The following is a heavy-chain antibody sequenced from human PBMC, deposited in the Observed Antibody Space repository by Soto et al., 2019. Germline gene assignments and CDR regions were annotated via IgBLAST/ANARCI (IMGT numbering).Heavy chain of an antibody. V-gene: IGHV1-69*01. CDR3: ARPNDTSAYYLFDY. CDR2: ITPFFGST. CDR1: GGTFNSFA. D-gene: IGHD3-22*01. Sequence: QVPLVQSGAEVKKPGSSVKVSCKASGGTFNSFAISWVRQVPGQGLEWMGGITPFFGSTKYAQRFQGRVTITADESMSTAYMELSSLRPEDTAVYYYARPNDTSAYYLFDYWGQGTLVTVSS. J-gene: IGHJ4*02.